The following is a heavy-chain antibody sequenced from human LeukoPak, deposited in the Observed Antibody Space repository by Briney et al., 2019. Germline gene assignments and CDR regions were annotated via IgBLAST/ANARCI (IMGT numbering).Heavy chain of an antibody. J-gene: IGHJ4*02. D-gene: IGHD3-22*01. CDR2: IHYSGST. CDR3: ASLTVDYYDSSGSQDDY. Sequence: SETLSLTCTVSGGSISSYYWSWIRQPPEKGLEWIGYIHYSGSTSYNPSLKSRVTMSVDTSKNHFSLKVISVTAADTAVYYCASLTVDYYDSSGSQDDYWGQGTLVTVSS. V-gene: IGHV4-59*12. CDR1: GGSISSYY.